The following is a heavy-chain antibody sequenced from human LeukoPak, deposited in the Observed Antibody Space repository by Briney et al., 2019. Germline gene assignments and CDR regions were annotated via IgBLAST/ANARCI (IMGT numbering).Heavy chain of an antibody. D-gene: IGHD2-2*01. J-gene: IGHJ4*02. CDR1: GGSISSYY. CDR3: ARVKVVPAAMYDY. CDR2: IYDSGRT. V-gene: IGHV4-59*01. Sequence: SETLSLTCTVSGGSISSYYWSWIRQPPGKGLEWIGYIYDSGRTNYNPSLKSRVTISVDTSKNQFSLKLSSVTAADTAVYYCARVKVVPAAMYDYWGQGTLVTVSS.